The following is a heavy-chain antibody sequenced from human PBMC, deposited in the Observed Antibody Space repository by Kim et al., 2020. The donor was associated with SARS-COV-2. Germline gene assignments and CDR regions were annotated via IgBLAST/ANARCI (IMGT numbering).Heavy chain of an antibody. D-gene: IGHD1-26*01. J-gene: IGHJ4*02. CDR3: AREINSGSYLDY. Sequence: SYAQKFQGRVTMTRDTSTSTVYMGLSSLRSEDTAVYYCAREINSGSYLDYWGQGTLVTVSS. V-gene: IGHV1-46*01.